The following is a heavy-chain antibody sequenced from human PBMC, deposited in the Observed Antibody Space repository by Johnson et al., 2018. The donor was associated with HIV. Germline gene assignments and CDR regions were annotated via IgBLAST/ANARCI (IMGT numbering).Heavy chain of an antibody. CDR3: ARDPDAYGGRDAFDI. V-gene: IGHV3-30*14. CDR2: IRFDRSHI. D-gene: IGHD4-23*01. J-gene: IGHJ3*02. CDR1: GLTVRSFY. Sequence: VQLVELGGVLVPPGGSLRTSCAVSGLTVRSFYMSWVRKGSGKGLEWVVVIRFDRSHIYYATLVKCGFTISRDISKNTLYLQMTSLRAEDTAVYYCARDPDAYGGRDAFDIWGQGTMFTVSS.